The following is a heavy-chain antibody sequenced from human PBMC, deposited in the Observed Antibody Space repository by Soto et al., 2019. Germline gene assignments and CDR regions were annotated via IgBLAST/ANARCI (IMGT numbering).Heavy chain of an antibody. CDR2: ISGYNGDT. J-gene: IGHJ6*02. V-gene: IGHV1-18*04. Sequence: ASVKVSCKASGYTFSKYGISWVRQAPGQGLEWMGWISGYNGDTNYPQRFLDRLTMTTDTSTDTAYMELRSLTSDDTAVYYCARELTLIRGVIIRPQYHYYGMGVRGQGTKVTVS. CDR3: ARELTLIRGVIIRPQYHYYGMGV. CDR1: GYTFSKYG. D-gene: IGHD3-10*01.